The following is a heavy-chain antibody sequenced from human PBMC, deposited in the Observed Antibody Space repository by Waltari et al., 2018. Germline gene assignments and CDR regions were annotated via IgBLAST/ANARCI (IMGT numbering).Heavy chain of an antibody. CDR2: IYYRGRA. Sequence: QLHLQESGPELVEPSETLYLTCTVSSVAISTRASSWGGNRPPAGKGPEWIGNIYYRGRAYYNPSLESRVAISVDTSRNKFFLSLTSVTAADAAVYYCARAECSTSSCFLVSGFDPWGQGIHVTVSS. V-gene: IGHV4-39*01. CDR1: SVAISTRASS. D-gene: IGHD3-3*01. J-gene: IGHJ5*02. CDR3: ARAECSTSSCFLVSGFDP.